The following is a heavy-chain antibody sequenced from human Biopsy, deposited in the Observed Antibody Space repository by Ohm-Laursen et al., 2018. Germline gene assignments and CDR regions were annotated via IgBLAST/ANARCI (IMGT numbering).Heavy chain of an antibody. J-gene: IGHJ2*01. CDR3: ARDREYYSDRTVPGYFDL. D-gene: IGHD3-22*01. CDR1: GDSISSYY. V-gene: IGHV4-59*01. CDR2: VYYTGST. Sequence: PGTLSLTCTVSGDSISSYYWSWIRQPPGKGLQWIGYVYYTGSTDYNPSLQSRVTISVDTSKNHFSLRLRSVTPADTAIYYCARDREYYSDRTVPGYFDLWGRGTLVTVSS.